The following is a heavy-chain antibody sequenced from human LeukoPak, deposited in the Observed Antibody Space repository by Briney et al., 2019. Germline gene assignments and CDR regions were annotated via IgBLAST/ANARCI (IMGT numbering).Heavy chain of an antibody. D-gene: IGHD2-15*01. J-gene: IGHJ4*02. Sequence: PGRSLRLSCAASGFAFSSHGMHWVRQAPGKGLEWVAVIWYDGSNKYYADSVKGRFTISRDNSKNTLYLQMNSLRAEDTAVYYCSRDHAANLDYWGQGTVVTVSS. CDR1: GFAFSSHG. CDR3: SRDHAANLDY. CDR2: IWYDGSNK. V-gene: IGHV3-33*01.